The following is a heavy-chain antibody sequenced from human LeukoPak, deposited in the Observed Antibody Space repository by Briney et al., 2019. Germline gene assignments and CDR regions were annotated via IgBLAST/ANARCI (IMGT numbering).Heavy chain of an antibody. CDR1: GGSISSTIYY. CDR2: IYYSGST. J-gene: IGHJ4*02. V-gene: IGHV4-39*02. Sequence: PSETLSLTCTVSGGSISSTIYYWGWIRQPPGKGLEWIGSIYYSGSTYYNPSLKSPVTMSVDTSQNQLSLKLSSVTAADTAVYFCAREGYDGNYGFDYWGQGILVTVSS. CDR3: AREGYDGNYGFDY. D-gene: IGHD4-23*01.